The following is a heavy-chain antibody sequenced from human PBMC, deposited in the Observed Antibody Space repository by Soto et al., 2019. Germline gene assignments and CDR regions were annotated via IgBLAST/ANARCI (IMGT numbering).Heavy chain of an antibody. CDR1: GGTLSGYD. Sequence: XTLSLACSVSGGTLSGYDWTWIRQPAGKGLEWIGRIYSSGNTKYNPSLQSRVTMSLDTSNNQFSLRLTSVTAADKAVYYCARGQRFSDWFDPWGQGTLVTVSS. CDR3: ARGQRFSDWFDP. J-gene: IGHJ5*02. CDR2: IYSSGNT. V-gene: IGHV4-4*07. D-gene: IGHD3-3*01.